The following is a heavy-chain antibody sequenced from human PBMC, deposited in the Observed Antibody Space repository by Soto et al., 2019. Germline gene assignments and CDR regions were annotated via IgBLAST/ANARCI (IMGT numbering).Heavy chain of an antibody. CDR1: GFSVSNAW. D-gene: IGHD2-15*01. CDR3: TTGSVEGV. J-gene: IGHJ6*02. V-gene: IGHV3-15*07. Sequence: EVQLVDSGGGLVKPGGSLRLSCEASGFSVSNAWMNWVRQAPGKGLEWVGRIKTRDEGETTNYAAPVKGRFTISRDDSKNTLYLQMNSLKTEDTAVYYCTTGSVEGVWGQGTTVTVSS. CDR2: IKTRDEGETT.